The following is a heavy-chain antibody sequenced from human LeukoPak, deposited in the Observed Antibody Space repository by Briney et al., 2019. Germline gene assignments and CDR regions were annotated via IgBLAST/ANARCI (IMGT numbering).Heavy chain of an antibody. Sequence: GGSLRLSCAASGFTFSSYAIHWVRQAPGKGLEWVAVISHDGSNKNYADSVQGRFTISRDNSKNTLYLQMNSLRAEDTAVYYCARAPGSSSSWSYFDFWGQGTLVTVSS. V-gene: IGHV3-30-3*01. CDR2: ISHDGSNK. CDR3: ARAPGSSSSWSYFDF. CDR1: GFTFSSYA. D-gene: IGHD6-13*01. J-gene: IGHJ4*02.